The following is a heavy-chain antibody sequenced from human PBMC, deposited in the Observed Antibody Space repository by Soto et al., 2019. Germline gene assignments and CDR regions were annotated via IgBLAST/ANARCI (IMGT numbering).Heavy chain of an antibody. CDR3: ARDDFSSSSADY. CDR2: IIPILGIA. Sequence: QVQLVQSGAEVKKPGSSVKVSCEASGGTFSSYTISWVRQAPGQGLEWMGRIIPILGIANYAQKFQGRVTITADKSTSTAYMELSSLRSEDTAVYYCARDDFSSSSADYWGQGTLVTVSS. CDR1: GGTFSSYT. J-gene: IGHJ4*02. D-gene: IGHD6-6*01. V-gene: IGHV1-69*08.